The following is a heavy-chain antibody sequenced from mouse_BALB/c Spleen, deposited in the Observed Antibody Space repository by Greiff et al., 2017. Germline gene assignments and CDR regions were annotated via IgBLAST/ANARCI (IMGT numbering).Heavy chain of an antibody. CDR2: ISDGGSYT. Sequence: EVNLVESGGGLVKPGGSLKLSCAASGFTFSDYYMYWVRQTPEKRLEWVATISDGGSYTYYPDSVKGRFTISRDNAKNNLYLQMSSLKSEDTAMYYCARDDYLDYWGQGTTLTVSS. CDR3: ARDDYLDY. J-gene: IGHJ2*01. CDR1: GFTFSDYY. V-gene: IGHV5-4*02.